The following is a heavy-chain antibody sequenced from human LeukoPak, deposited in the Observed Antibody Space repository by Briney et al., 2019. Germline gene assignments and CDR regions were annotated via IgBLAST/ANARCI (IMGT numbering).Heavy chain of an antibody. CDR2: IYSGGST. CDR3: VGSGWYGYFDY. CDR1: GFTFTDYY. Sequence: QAGGSLRLSCAASGFTFTDYYMSWIRQAPGKGLEWVSIIYSGGSTYYADSVKGRFTISRDNSKNTLYLQMNSLRAEDTAVYYCVGSGWYGYFDYWGQGTLVTVSS. V-gene: IGHV3-53*01. J-gene: IGHJ4*02. D-gene: IGHD6-19*01.